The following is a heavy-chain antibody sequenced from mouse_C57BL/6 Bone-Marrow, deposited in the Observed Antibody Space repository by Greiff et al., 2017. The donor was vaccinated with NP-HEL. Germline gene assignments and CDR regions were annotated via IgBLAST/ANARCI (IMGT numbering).Heavy chain of an antibody. D-gene: IGHD4-1*01. J-gene: IGHJ3*01. CDR1: GFTFSDYY. CDR3: ARRDWDWFAY. CDR2: ISNGGGST. V-gene: IGHV5-12*01. Sequence: EVHLVESGGGLVQPGGSLKLSCAASGFTFSDYYMYWVRQTPEKRLEWVAYISNGGGSTYYPDTVKGRFTISRDNAKNTLYLQMSRLKSEDTAMYYCARRDWDWFAYWVQGTLVTVSA.